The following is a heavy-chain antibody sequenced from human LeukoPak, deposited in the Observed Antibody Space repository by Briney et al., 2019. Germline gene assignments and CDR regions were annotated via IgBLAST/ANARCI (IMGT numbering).Heavy chain of an antibody. D-gene: IGHD6-13*01. CDR1: GFTVSRNY. Sequence: GGSLRLSCAASGFTVSRNYVTWVRQAPGKGLEWVSAMYSGGNTFYADSVKGRFTISRDNSQNTLYLQMSSLRAEDTAVYYCVKLGIRSSGGVSDPWGQGTLVTVSS. CDR2: MYSGGNT. CDR3: VKLGIRSSGGVSDP. V-gene: IGHV3-66*01. J-gene: IGHJ5*02.